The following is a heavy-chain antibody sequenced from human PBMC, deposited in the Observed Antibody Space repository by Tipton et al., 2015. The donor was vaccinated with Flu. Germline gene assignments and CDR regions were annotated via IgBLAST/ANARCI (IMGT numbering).Heavy chain of an antibody. CDR2: IYYSGST. V-gene: IGHV4-39*07. CDR1: GGSVSSRSHY. Sequence: GSLRLSCTVSGGSVSSRSHYWGWIRQPPGRGLEWIGSIYYSGSTYYNPSLKSRVTISVDTSKNQFSLKLSSVTAADTAVYYCALEGDTLTGYYSGWFDPWGQGTLVTVSS. D-gene: IGHD3-9*01. J-gene: IGHJ5*01. CDR3: ALEGDTLTGYYSGWFDP.